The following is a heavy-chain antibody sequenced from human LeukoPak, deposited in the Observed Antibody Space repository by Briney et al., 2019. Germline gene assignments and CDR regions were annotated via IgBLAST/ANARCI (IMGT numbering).Heavy chain of an antibody. D-gene: IGHD2-2*02. J-gene: IGHJ3*02. V-gene: IGHV3-30-3*01. Sequence: GRSLRLSCAASGFTFSSYAMHWVRQAPGKGLEWVAVISYDGSNKYYADSVKGRFTISRDNSKNTLYLQMNSLRAEDTAVYYCAKEQQSLPAAIPNAFDIWGQGTMVTVSS. CDR1: GFTFSSYA. CDR3: AKEQQSLPAAIPNAFDI. CDR2: ISYDGSNK.